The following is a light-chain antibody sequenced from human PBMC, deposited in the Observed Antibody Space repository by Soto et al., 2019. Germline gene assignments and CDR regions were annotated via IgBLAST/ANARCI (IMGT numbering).Light chain of an antibody. CDR3: SSYAGSNTPYV. CDR2: EVS. V-gene: IGLV2-8*01. J-gene: IGLJ1*01. Sequence: QSVLTQPPSASGSPGQSVTISCTGTSSDVGGYNYVSWYQQHPGKAPKLLIYEVSTRPSGVPDRFSGSKSGNTASLTVSGLQAEDEAEYYCSSYAGSNTPYVFGTGTKLTVL. CDR1: SSDVGGYNY.